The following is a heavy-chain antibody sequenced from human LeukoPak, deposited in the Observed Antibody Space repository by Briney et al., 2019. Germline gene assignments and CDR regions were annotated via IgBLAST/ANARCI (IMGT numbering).Heavy chain of an antibody. J-gene: IGHJ4*02. V-gene: IGHV3-23*01. D-gene: IGHD1-26*01. Sequence: GGSLRLSCAASGFTVSSNYMSWVRQAPGKGLEWVSAISGSGGTTYYADSVKGRFTISRDNSKNTLYLQMSSLRAEDTALYYCAKTYSYSGTYCCFDYWGQGTLVTVSS. CDR1: GFTVSSNY. CDR2: ISGSGGTT. CDR3: AKTYSYSGTYCCFDY.